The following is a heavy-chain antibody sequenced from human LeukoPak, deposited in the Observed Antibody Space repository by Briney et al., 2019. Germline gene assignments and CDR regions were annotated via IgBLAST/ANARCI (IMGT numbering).Heavy chain of an antibody. V-gene: IGHV3-66*02. CDR2: IYSGGST. CDR1: GFTVNSCY. CDR3: LFGLYSGTYHILDY. D-gene: IGHD1-26*01. J-gene: IGHJ4*02. Sequence: PGGSLRLSCAASGFTVNSCYMSWVRQAPGKGLEWVSVIYSGGSTYYTDSVKGRFTISRDNSKNTLYLQMNSLRTEDTAVYYCLFGLYSGTYHILDYWGQGTLVTVSS.